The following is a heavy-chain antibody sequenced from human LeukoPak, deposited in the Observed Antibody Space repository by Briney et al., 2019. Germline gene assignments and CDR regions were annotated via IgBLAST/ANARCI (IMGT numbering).Heavy chain of an antibody. J-gene: IGHJ4*02. CDR1: EYSFTSYW. CDR2: IYPGDSDS. V-gene: IGHV5-51*01. CDR3: ARQGTYYYDSSGFSIRDY. Sequence: GESLKIPCKGSEYSFTSYWIGWVRQMPGKGLDWMGIIYPGDSDSRYSPSFQGQVTLSADKSISTAYLQWSSLKASDTAMYYCARQGTYYYDSSGFSIRDYWGQGTLVTVSS. D-gene: IGHD3-22*01.